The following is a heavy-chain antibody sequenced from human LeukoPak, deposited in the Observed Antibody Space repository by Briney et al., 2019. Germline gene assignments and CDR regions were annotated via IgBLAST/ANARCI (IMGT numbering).Heavy chain of an antibody. Sequence: GGSLRLSCTASGFTLGDYAMSWFRQAPGKGLEWVGFIRSKAYGGTTEYAASVKGRFTISRDDSKSIAYLQMNSLKTEDTAVYYCTRDFTLKRIVVVPAARYDWFDPWGQGTLVTVSS. V-gene: IGHV3-49*03. D-gene: IGHD2-2*01. CDR1: GFTLGDYA. J-gene: IGHJ5*02. CDR2: IRSKAYGGTT. CDR3: TRDFTLKRIVVVPAARYDWFDP.